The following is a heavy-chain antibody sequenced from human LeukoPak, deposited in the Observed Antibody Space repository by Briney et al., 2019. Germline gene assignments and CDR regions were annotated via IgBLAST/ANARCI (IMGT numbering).Heavy chain of an antibody. CDR3: ARSIAAADVFDI. D-gene: IGHD6-13*01. V-gene: IGHV4-59*02. CDR1: GGSVSNYF. J-gene: IGHJ3*02. CDR2: IHHSGRT. Sequence: SETLSLTCTVSGGSVSNYFWSWIRQPPGKGLERIGNIHHSGRTYYNPSVKSRVTISLDTSKNQFSLKLRSVTAADTAVYYCARSIAAADVFDIWGQGTMVTVSS.